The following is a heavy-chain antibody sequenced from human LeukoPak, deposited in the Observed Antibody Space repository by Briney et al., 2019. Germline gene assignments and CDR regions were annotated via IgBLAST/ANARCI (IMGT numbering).Heavy chain of an antibody. Sequence: GGSLRLSCAASGFTFSNARMNWVRQAPGKGLEWVGRIKTKTDDGATDYSAPVKARFTISRDDSKTTLYLQMNGLKTEDTAIYYCTTYVGATAYWGQGTLVTVST. CDR3: TTYVGATAY. V-gene: IGHV3-15*01. J-gene: IGHJ4*02. CDR2: IKTKTDDGAT. CDR1: GFTFSNAR. D-gene: IGHD1-26*01.